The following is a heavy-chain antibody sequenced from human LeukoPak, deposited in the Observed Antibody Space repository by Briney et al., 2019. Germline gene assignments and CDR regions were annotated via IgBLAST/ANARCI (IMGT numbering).Heavy chain of an antibody. CDR2: INWNDGSA. V-gene: IGHV3-20*04. Sequence: PGGSLRLSCGASGFTFDEYGMSWVRQAPGKGLEWVSGINWNDGSAGYADSVKGRFTISRDNAKNSLYLQMNSLRAEDTALYYCARDSGDYGPGGYWGQGTLVTVSS. CDR3: ARDSGDYGPGGY. D-gene: IGHD4-17*01. J-gene: IGHJ4*02. CDR1: GFTFDEYG.